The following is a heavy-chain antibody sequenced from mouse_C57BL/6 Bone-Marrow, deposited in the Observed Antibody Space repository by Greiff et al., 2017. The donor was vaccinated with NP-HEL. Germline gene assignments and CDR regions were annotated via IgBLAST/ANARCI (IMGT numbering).Heavy chain of an antibody. D-gene: IGHD2-4*01. Sequence: EVQLQQSGPELVKPGASVKISCKASGYTFTDYYMNWVKQSHGKSLEWIGDINPNNGGTSYNQKFKGKATLTVDKSSSTAYMELRSLTSEDSAVYYCARGSTMITNYAMDYWGQGTSVTVSS. J-gene: IGHJ4*01. CDR3: ARGSTMITNYAMDY. CDR1: GYTFTDYY. V-gene: IGHV1-26*01. CDR2: INPNNGGT.